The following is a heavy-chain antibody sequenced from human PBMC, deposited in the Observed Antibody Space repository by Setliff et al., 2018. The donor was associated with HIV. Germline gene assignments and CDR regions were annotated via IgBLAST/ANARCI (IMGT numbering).Heavy chain of an antibody. D-gene: IGHD2-21*01. CDR1: GYTFIHYD. CDR2: INVNNGNT. J-gene: IGHJ4*02. CDR3: ARVVRGVIQSAKTFDY. V-gene: IGHV1-18*01. Sequence: ASVKVSCKASGYTFIHYDVSWVRRVPGQGLEWMGWINVNNGNTNYAQKFQGRVTMTTDTSTTTVYMELRSLRSDDTAVYYCARVVRGVIQSAKTFDYWGQGTLVTVSS.